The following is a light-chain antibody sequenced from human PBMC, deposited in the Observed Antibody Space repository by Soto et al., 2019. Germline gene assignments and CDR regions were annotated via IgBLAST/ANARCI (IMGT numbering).Light chain of an antibody. V-gene: IGLV2-23*01. CDR2: EGS. J-gene: IGLJ1*01. Sequence: QSALTQPASVSGSPGQSITISCTGTSSDVGSYNLVSWYQQHPGKAPKLMIYEGSKRPSGVSNRFSASKSGNTASLTISWLQAEDEADYYCCSYAGSYTYVFATGTKLTVL. CDR1: SSDVGSYNL. CDR3: CSYAGSYTYV.